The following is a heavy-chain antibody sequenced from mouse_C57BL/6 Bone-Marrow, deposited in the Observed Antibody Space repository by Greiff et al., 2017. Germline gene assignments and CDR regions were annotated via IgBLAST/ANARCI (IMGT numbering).Heavy chain of an antibody. CDR3: GYYGYDGPCWYFDV. D-gene: IGHD2-2*01. CDR1: GYTFTSYW. CDR2: INPSNGGT. Sequence: VQLQQPGTELVKPGASVKLSCTASGYTFTSYWMHWVKQSPGQGLEWIGTINPSNGGTNYTEKFKGKATLTVDKSSSTAYMQLSSLTSEDSAVYYCGYYGYDGPCWYFDVWGTGTTVTVSS. J-gene: IGHJ1*03. V-gene: IGHV1-53*01.